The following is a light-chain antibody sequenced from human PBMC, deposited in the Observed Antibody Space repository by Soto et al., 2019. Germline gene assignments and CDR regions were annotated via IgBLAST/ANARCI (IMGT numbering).Light chain of an antibody. Sequence: EIVMTQSPATVPVSPGERVTLSCRASQSVSIDLAWYQQKPGQAPRLLIYGASTRATDIPPSFTGSGSGTDFTLTISRLEPEDFAVYYCQQRSNWRITFGQGTRLEIK. CDR1: QSVSID. CDR3: QQRSNWRIT. V-gene: IGKV3-15*01. CDR2: GAS. J-gene: IGKJ5*01.